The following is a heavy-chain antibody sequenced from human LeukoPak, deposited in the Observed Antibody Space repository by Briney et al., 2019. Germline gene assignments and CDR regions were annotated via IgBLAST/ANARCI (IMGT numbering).Heavy chain of an antibody. CDR2: INPSGGST. Sequence: ASVKVSCKASGYTFTSYYMHWVRQAPGQGLEWMGIINPSGGSTSYAQKFQGRVTMTRDTSTSTVCMELSSLRSEDTAVYYCARDHYYYGSGSYYNGRWYYYMDVWGKGTTVTVSS. CDR3: ARDHYYYGSGSYYNGRWYYYMDV. J-gene: IGHJ6*03. CDR1: GYTFTSYY. D-gene: IGHD3-10*01. V-gene: IGHV1-46*01.